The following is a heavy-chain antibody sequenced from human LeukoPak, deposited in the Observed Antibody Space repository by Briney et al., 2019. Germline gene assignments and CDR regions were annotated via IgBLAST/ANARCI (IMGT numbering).Heavy chain of an antibody. CDR1: GGSFSGYY. D-gene: IGHD6-13*01. CDR2: IIHSGST. Sequence: SETLSLTCAVYGGSFSGYYWSWIRQPPGKGLEWIGEIIHSGSTNYNPSLKGRVTISVDTSKNQFSLKLSSVTAADTAVYYCARGPILEYSSSCCYFDYWGQGTLVTLST. V-gene: IGHV4-34*01. J-gene: IGHJ4*02. CDR3: ARGPILEYSSSCCYFDY.